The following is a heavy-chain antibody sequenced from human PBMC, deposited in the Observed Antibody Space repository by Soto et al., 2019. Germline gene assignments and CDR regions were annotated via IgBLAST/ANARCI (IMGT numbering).Heavy chain of an antibody. CDR1: GYSFTTYW. D-gene: IGHD2-2*01. Sequence: ESLKISCKGSGYSFTTYWIGWVRQMPGKGLEWMGIIYPGDSDTRYSPSFQGQVTISADKPISTAYLQWSSLKASDTAMYYCASQTSLVATSDVWGQGTLVTVSS. CDR2: IYPGDSDT. V-gene: IGHV5-51*04. J-gene: IGHJ4*02. CDR3: ASQTSLVATSDV.